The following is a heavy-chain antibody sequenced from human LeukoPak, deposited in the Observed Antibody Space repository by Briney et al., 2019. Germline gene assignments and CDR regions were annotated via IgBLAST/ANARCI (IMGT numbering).Heavy chain of an antibody. D-gene: IGHD6-13*01. CDR1: GGSFSGYY. CDR2: INHSGST. Sequence: TSETLSLTCAVYGGSFSGYYWSWIRQPPGKGLEWIGEINHSGSTNYNPSLKSRVTISVDTSKNQFSLKLSSVTAADTAVYYCARGPSSSWSNWFDPWGQGTLVTVSS. V-gene: IGHV4-34*01. J-gene: IGHJ5*02. CDR3: ARGPSSSWSNWFDP.